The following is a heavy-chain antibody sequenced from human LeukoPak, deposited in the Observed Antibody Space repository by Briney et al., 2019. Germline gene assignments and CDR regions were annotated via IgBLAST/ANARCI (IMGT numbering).Heavy chain of an antibody. CDR2: IYHSGST. CDR3: AGHGYSYSYFNY. J-gene: IGHJ4*02. Sequence: SETLSLTCTVSGGSISSYYWSWIRQPPEKGLEWIGYIYHSGSTNYNPSLKSRVTISVDTSKNHFSLKLSSATAADTAVYYCAGHGYSYSYFNYWGQGTLVTVSS. V-gene: IGHV4-59*08. CDR1: GGSISSYY. D-gene: IGHD5-18*01.